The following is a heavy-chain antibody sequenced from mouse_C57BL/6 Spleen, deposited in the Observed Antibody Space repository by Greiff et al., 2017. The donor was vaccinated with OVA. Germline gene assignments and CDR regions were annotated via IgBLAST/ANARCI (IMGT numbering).Heavy chain of an antibody. CDR1: GFTFSDYG. CDR3: ARPTWDWYFDV. D-gene: IGHD4-1*01. CDR2: ISSGSSTI. Sequence: EVMLVESGGGLVKPGGSLKLSCAASGFTFSDYGMHWVRQAPEKGLEWVAYISSGSSTIYYADTVKGRFTISRDNAKNTLFLQMTSLRSEDTAMYYCARPTWDWYFDVWGTGTTVTVSS. J-gene: IGHJ1*03. V-gene: IGHV5-17*01.